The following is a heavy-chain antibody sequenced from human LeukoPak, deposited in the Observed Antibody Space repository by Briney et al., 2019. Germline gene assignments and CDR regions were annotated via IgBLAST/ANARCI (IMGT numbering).Heavy chain of an antibody. J-gene: IGHJ4*02. V-gene: IGHV3-21*01. D-gene: IGHD1-7*01. CDR1: GFTFSSYS. CDR2: ISSSSSYI. CDR3: ARGGTGTTKIDY. Sequence: GGSLRLSCAASGFTFSSYSMNWVRQAPGKGLEWVSSISSSSSYIYYADSVKGRFTISRDNAKNSLYLQMNSLRAEDTAVYYCARGGTGTTKIDYWGQGTLVTVSS.